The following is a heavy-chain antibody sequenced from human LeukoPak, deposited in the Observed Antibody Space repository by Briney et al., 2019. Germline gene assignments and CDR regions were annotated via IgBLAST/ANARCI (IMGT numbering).Heavy chain of an antibody. CDR1: GFTFSSYG. CDR2: IWYDGSNK. D-gene: IGHD3-22*01. V-gene: IGHV3-33*06. J-gene: IGHJ4*02. Sequence: GGSLRLSCAASGFTFSSYGMHWVRQAPGKGLEWVAVIWYDGSNKYYADSVKGRFTISRDNSKNTLYLQMNSLRAEETAVYYCAKAPGSGYYFNYWGQGTLVTVSS. CDR3: AKAPGSGYYFNY.